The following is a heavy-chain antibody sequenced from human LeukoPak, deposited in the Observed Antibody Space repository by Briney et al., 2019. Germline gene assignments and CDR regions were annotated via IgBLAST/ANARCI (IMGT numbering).Heavy chain of an antibody. CDR1: GFTFDDYA. CDR2: ISWNSGSI. V-gene: IGHV3-9*01. CDR3: AKHSEALDY. J-gene: IGHJ4*02. Sequence: GRSLRLSCAASGFTFDDYAMHWVRQAPGKGLEWVSGISWNSGSIGYADSVKGRFTISRDNAKNSLYLQMNSLRAEDTALYYCAKHSEALDYWGQGTLVTVSS.